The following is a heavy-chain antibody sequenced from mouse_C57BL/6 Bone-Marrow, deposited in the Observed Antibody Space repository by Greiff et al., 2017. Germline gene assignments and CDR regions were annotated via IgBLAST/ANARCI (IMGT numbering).Heavy chain of an antibody. CDR1: GYTFTNYW. CDR3: AGSGDYRWFAY. CDR2: IYPGGGYT. J-gene: IGHJ3*01. D-gene: IGHD2-4*01. V-gene: IGHV1-63*01. Sequence: VQLQESGAELVRPGTSVKLSCKASGYTFTNYWIGWAKQRPGHGLEWIGDIYPGGGYTTYNEKFKGKATLTADKSSSTAYMQFSSLTSEDSAIYYCAGSGDYRWFAYWGQGTLVAVSA.